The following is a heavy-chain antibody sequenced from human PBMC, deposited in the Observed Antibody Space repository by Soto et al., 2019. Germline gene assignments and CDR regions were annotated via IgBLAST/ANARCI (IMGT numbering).Heavy chain of an antibody. CDR1: GASISGFY. J-gene: IGHJ4*02. D-gene: IGHD6-19*01. V-gene: IGHV4-59*12. Sequence: PSETLSLTCTVSGASISGFYWSWIRKSAGKGLEWIGEINYSGSTDYNPSLESRVTISVDTSKNQFSLNLSSVTAADTAIYYCARVGRDTSGWYLDYFDYWGQGTVVTVSS. CDR3: ARVGRDTSGWYLDYFDY. CDR2: INYSGST.